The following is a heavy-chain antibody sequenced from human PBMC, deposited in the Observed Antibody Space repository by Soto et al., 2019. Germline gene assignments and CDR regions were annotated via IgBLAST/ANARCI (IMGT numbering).Heavy chain of an antibody. Sequence: SVKVSCKASGFDFGSFCIQFLRQTRGRGLEWIGWIVVASGRTNYARQFQGRVAFSRDMSSTTAYMDLYDLKSDDAAVYFCSADHPHTAIGWPVWGQGTTVTVSS. V-gene: IGHV1-58*02. CDR2: IVVASGRT. CDR1: GFDFGSFC. J-gene: IGHJ6*02. CDR3: SADHPHTAIGWPV.